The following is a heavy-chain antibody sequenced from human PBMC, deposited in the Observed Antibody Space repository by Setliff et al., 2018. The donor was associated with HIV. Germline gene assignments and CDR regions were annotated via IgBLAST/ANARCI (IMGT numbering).Heavy chain of an antibody. D-gene: IGHD1-26*01. CDR1: GGTFSDFR. V-gene: IGHV1-69*10. J-gene: IGHJ4*02. Sequence: SSVKVSCKASGGTFSDFRITWVRQAPGQGLEWMGEITPFVGITNYAQKFQGRVTISADESTATAYIESSSLTSQDTAVYYCAGPENSGSRATFLGYWGQGTLVTVSS. CDR2: ITPFVGIT. CDR3: AGPENSGSRATFLGY.